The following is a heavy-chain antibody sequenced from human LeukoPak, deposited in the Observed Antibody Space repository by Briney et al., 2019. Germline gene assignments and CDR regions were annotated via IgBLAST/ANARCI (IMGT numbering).Heavy chain of an antibody. CDR2: INHSGST. V-gene: IGHV4-34*08. Sequence: SETVSLTCGVYGGTFSGYYWSWIHQPPGKGLEWIGEINHSGSTNYNPSLKSRVTISVDTCKNQFSLKLSSVTAADTAVYYCARSYYDFWSGWVIDYWGQGTLVTVSS. CDR3: ARSYYDFWSGWVIDY. CDR1: GGTFSGYY. D-gene: IGHD3-3*01. J-gene: IGHJ4*02.